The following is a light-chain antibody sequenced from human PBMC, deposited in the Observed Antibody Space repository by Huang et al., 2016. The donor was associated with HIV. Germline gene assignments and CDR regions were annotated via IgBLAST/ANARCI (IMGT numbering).Light chain of an antibody. Sequence: EIVLTQSPATLSLSPGERATLSCRASQNVHSFLVWYQHKPGQAPRRLMYDASNRATGIPARVRGSGSGTDFTLTITNLQSEDSAVYYCHQRSAWPLTFGGGTKVEI. J-gene: IGKJ4*01. V-gene: IGKV3-11*01. CDR2: DAS. CDR3: HQRSAWPLT. CDR1: QNVHSF.